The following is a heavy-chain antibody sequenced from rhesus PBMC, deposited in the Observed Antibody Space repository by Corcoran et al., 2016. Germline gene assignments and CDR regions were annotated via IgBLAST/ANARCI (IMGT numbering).Heavy chain of an antibody. J-gene: IGHJ4*01. CDR3: AKGGYGTFDY. V-gene: IGHV3S5*01. D-gene: IGHD3-9*01. Sequence: EVQLVETGGGLVQPGGSLKLSCAASGFTFSSYGMSWVRPAQGKGLEWVSAINSGGGRKNKAETVKRRFTITRENSKKTLSLQMNSRRAEDTAVYYCAKGGYGTFDYWGQGVLVTVSS. CDR2: INSGGGRK. CDR1: GFTFSSYG.